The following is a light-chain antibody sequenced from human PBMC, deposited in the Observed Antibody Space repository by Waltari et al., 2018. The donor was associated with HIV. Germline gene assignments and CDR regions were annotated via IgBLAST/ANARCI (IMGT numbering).Light chain of an antibody. V-gene: IGLV1-40*01. CDR1: SSNFGGGYH. CDR2: GNS. Sequence: QSALTQPPSVPGAPGPRVTISCTGSSSNFGGGYHVHWYQQLPGTAPKLLIYGNSNRPSGVPDRFSGSKSGTSASLAITGLQAEDEADYYCQSYDSRLHVVFGGGTKLTVL. J-gene: IGLJ2*01. CDR3: QSYDSRLHVV.